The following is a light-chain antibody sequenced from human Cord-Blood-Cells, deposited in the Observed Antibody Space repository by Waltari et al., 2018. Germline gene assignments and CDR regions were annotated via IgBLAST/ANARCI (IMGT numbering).Light chain of an antibody. Sequence: AIRMTQSPSSFSASTGDRVTITCRASQGISSYLAWYQQKPGKAPKLLIYAASTLQSGVPSRFSGSGSGTDFTLTISCLQSEDFATYYCQQYYSYPTFGQGP. CDR3: QQYYSYPT. J-gene: IGKJ1*01. CDR2: AAS. CDR1: QGISSY. V-gene: IGKV1-8*01.